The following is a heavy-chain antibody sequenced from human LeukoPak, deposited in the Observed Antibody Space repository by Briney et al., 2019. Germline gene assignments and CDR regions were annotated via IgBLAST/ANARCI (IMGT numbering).Heavy chain of an antibody. J-gene: IGHJ6*02. CDR3: ARDPPYYYDSSGRYYYGMDV. Sequence: ASVKVSCKASGYTFTGYYIHWVRQAPGQGLEWMGWINPNRGGTDYAQKFQGRVTMTRDTSISTAYMELSRLRSDDTAVYYCARDPPYYYDSSGRYYYGMDVWGQGTTVTVSS. CDR2: INPNRGGT. CDR1: GYTFTGYY. D-gene: IGHD3-22*01. V-gene: IGHV1-2*02.